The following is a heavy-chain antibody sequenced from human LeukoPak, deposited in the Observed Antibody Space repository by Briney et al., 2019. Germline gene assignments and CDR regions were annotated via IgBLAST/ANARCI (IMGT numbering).Heavy chain of an antibody. D-gene: IGHD5-18*01. CDR2: ISSSSSYI. CDR1: GFTFSSYA. J-gene: IGHJ6*02. CDR3: AGFPGYSYGDLSYYGLRV. Sequence: PGGSLRLSCAGSGFTFSSYAMTWVRQAPGTGLEWVSSISSSSSYIYYADSVKGRFTISRDNAKNSLYLQMNSLRVEDTAVYFCAGFPGYSYGDLSYYGLRVWGQGTTVTVSS. V-gene: IGHV3-21*04.